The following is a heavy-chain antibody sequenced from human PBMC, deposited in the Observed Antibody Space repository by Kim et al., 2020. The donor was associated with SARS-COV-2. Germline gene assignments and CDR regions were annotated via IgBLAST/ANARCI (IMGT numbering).Heavy chain of an antibody. V-gene: IGHV4-39*07. CDR3: AGERGYYGSGSYYADY. CDR2: IYYSGST. Sequence: SETLSLTCTVSGGSISSSSHYWGWILQPPGKGLEWIGSIYYSGSTYSNPSLKSRVTISVDTSMNHFSLKLSSVTAADTAVYYCAGERGYYGSGSYYADYWGQGTLVTVSS. CDR1: GGSISSSSHY. J-gene: IGHJ4*02. D-gene: IGHD3-10*01.